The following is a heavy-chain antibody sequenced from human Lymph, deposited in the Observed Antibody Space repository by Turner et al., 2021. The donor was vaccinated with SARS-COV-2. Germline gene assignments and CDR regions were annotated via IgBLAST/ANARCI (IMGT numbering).Heavy chain of an antibody. D-gene: IGHD2-21*02. V-gene: IGHV4-59*01. CDR2: IFYRGST. Sequence: QVQLQESGPRLVKPLETLSPPCTVSGGSMNNNYWSWIRQPPGKRLEWIGFIFYRGSTNYNPSLKSRVTISVDTSENQFSLKLTSVTAADTAIYYCARQTVNNWVDPWGQGTLVTVSS. CDR1: GGSMNNNY. CDR3: ARQTVNNWVDP. J-gene: IGHJ5*02.